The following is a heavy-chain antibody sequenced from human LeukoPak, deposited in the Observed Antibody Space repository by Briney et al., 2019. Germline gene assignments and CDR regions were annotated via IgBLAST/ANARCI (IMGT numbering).Heavy chain of an antibody. V-gene: IGHV4-31*11. Sequence: PAQTLSLTCAVSGGSISSGGYYWSWLRQRPGKGLEWTGYIYYSGSTYYNPSLKSRVTISVDTSKNQFSLKLSSVTAADTAVYYCARGPGGQLLATLFDYWGKGTLVTVSS. CDR3: ARGPGGQLLATLFDY. D-gene: IGHD2-2*01. CDR1: GGSISSGGYY. J-gene: IGHJ4*02. CDR2: IYYSGST.